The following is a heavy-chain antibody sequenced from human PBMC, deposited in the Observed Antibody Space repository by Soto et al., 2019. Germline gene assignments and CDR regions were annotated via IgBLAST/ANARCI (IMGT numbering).Heavy chain of an antibody. Sequence: QITLNESGPTQVKPRQTLTLTCTFSGFSLTTSGVGVGWIRQSPGKAPEWLALIYWDDDKRYSPSLKGRLTTTKDTSKIQVVLTMSDLDPADTATYYCAHRVLRTVFGVVTTTAIYFDFWGQGAPVAVSS. CDR3: AHRVLRTVFGVVTTTAIYFDF. CDR1: GFSLTTSGVG. CDR2: IYWDDDK. J-gene: IGHJ4*02. V-gene: IGHV2-5*02. D-gene: IGHD3-3*01.